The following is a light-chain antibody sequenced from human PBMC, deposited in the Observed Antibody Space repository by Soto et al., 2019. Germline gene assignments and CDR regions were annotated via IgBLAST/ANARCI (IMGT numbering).Light chain of an antibody. CDR3: QQYDNLPIT. J-gene: IGKJ5*01. CDR2: DAS. Sequence: DIQMTQSPSSLSASVGDRVTITCQASQDISNYLNWYQQKPGKAPKLLIYDASNLETVVPSRFSGSGSGTDFTFTIISLQPEDIATYYCQQYDNLPITFGQGTRLEIK. CDR1: QDISNY. V-gene: IGKV1-33*01.